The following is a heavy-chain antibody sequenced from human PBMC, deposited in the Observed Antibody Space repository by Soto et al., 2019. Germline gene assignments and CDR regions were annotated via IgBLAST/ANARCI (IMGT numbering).Heavy chain of an antibody. D-gene: IGHD2-21*02. CDR1: GDRVSSNTVV. J-gene: IGHJ4*02. Sequence: SQTLSLTCAISGDRVSSNTVVWNWIRQSPSRGLEWLGRTYYRSKWSNDYALSVKSRITINPDTSRNQFSLQLNSVTPEDTAIYYCARARDSLFDYWGQGTPVTVSS. CDR3: ARARDSLFDY. CDR2: TYYRSKWSN. V-gene: IGHV6-1*01.